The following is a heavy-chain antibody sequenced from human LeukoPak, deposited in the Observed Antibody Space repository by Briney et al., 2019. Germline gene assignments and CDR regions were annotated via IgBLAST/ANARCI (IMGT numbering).Heavy chain of an antibody. V-gene: IGHV4-34*01. D-gene: IGHD2-2*01. CDR2: INHSGST. J-gene: IGHJ4*02. CDR3: ARVVLRYCSSTSCYRAGRFDY. CDR1: GGSFSGYY. Sequence: SETLSLTCAVYGGSFSGYYWSWIRQPPGKGPEWIGEINHSGSTNYNPSLKSRVTISVDTSKNQFSLKLSSVTAADTAVYYCARVVLRYCSSTSCYRAGRFDYWGQGTLVTVS.